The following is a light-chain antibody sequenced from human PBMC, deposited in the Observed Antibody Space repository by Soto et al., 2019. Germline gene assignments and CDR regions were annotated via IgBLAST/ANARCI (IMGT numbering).Light chain of an antibody. J-gene: IGKJ1*01. V-gene: IGKV3-20*01. CDR1: QSLSSDY. CDR3: QHQGSRPPRT. CDR2: GAS. Sequence: EIVLTQSPGTLSLSPGERATLSCRASQSLSSDYLAWYQQKPGQTPRLLIYGASSRATGIPDRFSGSGSGTAVSPPISSLQPAEFAVYYCQHQGSRPPRTFGEGTKVEIK.